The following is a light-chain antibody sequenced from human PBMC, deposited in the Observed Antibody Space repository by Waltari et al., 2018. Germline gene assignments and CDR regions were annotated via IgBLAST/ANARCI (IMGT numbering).Light chain of an antibody. CDR2: SAS. V-gene: IGKV1-39*01. CDR3: QQSYS. Sequence: DIQMTQSPSSLSASVGDRVTITCRASQSSSGYLNWYQPKPGKAPKLLIYSASTLQSGVPSRVSGSGSGTDFAMTISSLQPEDFSTYYYQQSYSFGQGTRLEIK. CDR1: QSSSGY. J-gene: IGKJ5*01.